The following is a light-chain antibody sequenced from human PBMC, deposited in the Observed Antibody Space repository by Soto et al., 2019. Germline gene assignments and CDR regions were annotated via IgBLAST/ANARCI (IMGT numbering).Light chain of an antibody. Sequence: VLRQSPGTLSLSPGERATVSCRASQSVSNNYLAWYQQKSGQAPWLLISDASNRATGIPARFSGSGSGTDFTLTISSLEPEDFAVYYCQQRSNWPLITFGQGTRLEI. V-gene: IGKV3-11*01. CDR3: QQRSNWPLIT. CDR2: DAS. CDR1: QSVSNNY. J-gene: IGKJ5*01.